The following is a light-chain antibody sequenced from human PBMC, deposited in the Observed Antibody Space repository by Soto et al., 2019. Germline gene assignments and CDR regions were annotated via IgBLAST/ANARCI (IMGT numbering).Light chain of an antibody. CDR3: QQYSLEGLT. V-gene: IGKV1-39*01. J-gene: IGKJ4*01. Sequence: DIQMTQSPPSLSASVGYRVTLTCRASQSVSGYLHWYQQKPGKAPKLLIYAASSLQSGVPSRFSGSGSGTEFTLTISSLQPDDFATYYCQQYSLEGLTFGGGTKVDI. CDR1: QSVSGY. CDR2: AAS.